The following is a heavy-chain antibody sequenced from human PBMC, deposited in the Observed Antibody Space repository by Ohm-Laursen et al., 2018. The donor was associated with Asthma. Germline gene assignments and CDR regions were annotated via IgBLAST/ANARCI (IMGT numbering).Heavy chain of an antibody. Sequence: SLRLSCAASGFTFSSYWMHWVRQAPGKGPVWVSRLNTDGSGTWYADSVKGRFTISRDNAKNSLYLQMNSLRAEDTAVYYCAGNLLQRWLQFLYWGQGTLVTVSS. CDR1: GFTFSSYW. J-gene: IGHJ4*02. V-gene: IGHV3-74*01. CDR2: LNTDGSGT. CDR3: AGNLLQRWLQFLY. D-gene: IGHD5-24*01.